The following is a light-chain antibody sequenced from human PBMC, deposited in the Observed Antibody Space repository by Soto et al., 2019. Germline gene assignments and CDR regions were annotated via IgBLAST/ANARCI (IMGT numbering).Light chain of an antibody. CDR2: DTT. V-gene: IGLV7-46*01. J-gene: IGLJ2*01. Sequence: QAVVTQEPSLTVSPGGTVTLTCGSNTGAVTSGHYPYWFQQKPGQAPRTLIYDTTNKHSWTPARFSGSLLGGKAALTLSGAQPEDEAEYYCLLFYSDARVFGGGTKVTV. CDR3: LLFYSDARV. CDR1: TGAVTSGHY.